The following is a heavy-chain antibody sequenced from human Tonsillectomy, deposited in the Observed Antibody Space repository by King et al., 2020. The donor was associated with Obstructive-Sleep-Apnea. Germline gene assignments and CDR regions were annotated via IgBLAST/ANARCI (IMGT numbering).Heavy chain of an antibody. J-gene: IGHJ4*02. V-gene: IGHV2-5*02. CDR1: GFSLTTSGVG. CDR2: IYWDDDK. D-gene: IGHD3-22*01. Sequence: TLKESGPTLAKPTQTLTLTCTFSGFSLTTSGVGVGWIRQPPGKALEWLALIYWDDDKRYSPSLKSRLTITKDTSKNQVVLIMTNMDPVDTATYYCAHSISGFYYDSSVPIPQYYFDYWGQGTLVTVSS. CDR3: AHSISGFYYDSSVPIPQYYFDY.